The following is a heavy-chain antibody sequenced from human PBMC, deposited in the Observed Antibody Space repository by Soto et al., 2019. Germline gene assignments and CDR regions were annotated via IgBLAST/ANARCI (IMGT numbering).Heavy chain of an antibody. Sequence: SETLSLTCAVSGGSISSGGYSWSWIRQPPGKGLEWIGYIYHSGSTYYNPSLKSRVTISVDRSKNQFSLKLSSVTAADTAAYYCARGDYYDSSGYYGSWFDPWGQGTLVTVSS. D-gene: IGHD3-22*01. V-gene: IGHV4-30-2*01. J-gene: IGHJ5*02. CDR2: IYHSGST. CDR1: GGSISSGGYS. CDR3: ARGDYYDSSGYYGSWFDP.